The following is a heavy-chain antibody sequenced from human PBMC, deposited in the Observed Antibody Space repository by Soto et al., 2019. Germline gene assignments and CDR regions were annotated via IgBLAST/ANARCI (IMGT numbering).Heavy chain of an antibody. J-gene: IGHJ2*01. CDR1: GFTFSSYS. D-gene: IGHD3-22*01. CDR2: ISSSSSYI. CDR3: AREMTDYYDSSGYYRLWYFDL. V-gene: IGHV3-21*01. Sequence: EVQLVESGGGLVKPGGSLRLSCAASGFTFSSYSMNWVRQAPGKGLEWVSSISSSSSYIYYADSVKGRFTISRDNAKNSLYLQMNSLRAEDTAVYYCAREMTDYYDSSGYYRLWYFDLWGRGTLVTVSS.